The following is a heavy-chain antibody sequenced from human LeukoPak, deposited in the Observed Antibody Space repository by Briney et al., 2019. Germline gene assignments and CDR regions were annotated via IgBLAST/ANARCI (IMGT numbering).Heavy chain of an antibody. D-gene: IGHD5-24*01. J-gene: IGHJ4*02. CDR3: ARSGRTLGRDGYYFDY. Sequence: SVKVSCKASGGTFSSYAISWVRQAPGQGLEWMGRIIPILGIANYAQKFQGRVTITADKSTSTAYMELSSLRSEDTAVYYCARSGRTLGRDGYYFDYWGQGTLVTVSS. CDR2: IIPILGIA. V-gene: IGHV1-69*04. CDR1: GGTFSSYA.